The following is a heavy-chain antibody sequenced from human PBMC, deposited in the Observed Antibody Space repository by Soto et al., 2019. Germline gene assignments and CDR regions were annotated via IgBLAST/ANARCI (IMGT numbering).Heavy chain of an antibody. V-gene: IGHV3-74*01. CDR3: ARAYYGSGSYYYPLDY. Sequence: GSLRLSCAASGFTFSNYWMHWVRQAPGKGLVWVAVINTDGSTKYYADSVKGRFTISRDNSKNTLYLQMNSLRAEDTAVYYCARAYYGSGSYYYPLDYWGQGTLVTVSS. CDR1: GFTFSNYW. J-gene: IGHJ4*02. D-gene: IGHD3-10*01. CDR2: INTDGSTK.